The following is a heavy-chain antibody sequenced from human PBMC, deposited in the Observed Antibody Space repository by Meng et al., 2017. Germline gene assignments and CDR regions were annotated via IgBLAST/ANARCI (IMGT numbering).Heavy chain of an antibody. CDR1: GFTSSSYW. CDR2: IKQDGSEK. CDR3: GGDQWMYGDCAYYFDY. V-gene: IGHV3-7*01. Sequence: GEALKTSCAASGFTSSSYWMSWVRQAPGKGLEWVANIKQDGSEKYYVDSVKGRFTISRDNAKNSMCLQMNSLRAEDTAVCYCGGDQWMYGDCAYYFDYWGQGTLVTVSS. D-gene: IGHD4-17*01. J-gene: IGHJ4*02.